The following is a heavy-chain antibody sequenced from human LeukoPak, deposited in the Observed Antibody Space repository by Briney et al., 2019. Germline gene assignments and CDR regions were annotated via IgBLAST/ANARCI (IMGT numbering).Heavy chain of an antibody. D-gene: IGHD6-13*01. CDR1: GFTFNTYG. V-gene: IGHV3-30*02. J-gene: IGHJ4*02. CDR2: IRYDGSDK. CDR3: AKEGGYSSTWY. Sequence: HAGGSLRLSCSASGFTFNTYGMHWVRQAPGKGLEWVAFIRYDGSDKYYADSVKGRVTISRDNRKNTLHLEMNSLRVEDTAVYYCAKEGGYSSTWYWGQGTLVTISS.